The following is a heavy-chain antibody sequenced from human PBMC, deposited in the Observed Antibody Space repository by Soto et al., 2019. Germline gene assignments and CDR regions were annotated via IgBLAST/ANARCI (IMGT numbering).Heavy chain of an antibody. Sequence: QVQLVQSGPEVKKPGSSVKVSCKASGGSLSSYGFSWLRQAPGQGFEWMGGIIPLFGTVNYAQKFQGSVTITADKSTATAYMELSGLTSEDTAVYYCARLAAAGTLDSWGQGTLVTVSS. CDR3: ARLAAAGTLDS. D-gene: IGHD6-13*01. CDR2: IIPLFGTV. CDR1: GGSLSSYG. V-gene: IGHV1-69*06. J-gene: IGHJ4*02.